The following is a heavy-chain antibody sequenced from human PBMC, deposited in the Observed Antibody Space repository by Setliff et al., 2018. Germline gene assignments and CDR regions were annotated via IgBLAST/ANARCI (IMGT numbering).Heavy chain of an antibody. V-gene: IGHV4-34*01. Sequence: PSETLSLTCAVYGGSFSTYYWSWIRQPPGKGLEWIGEINHSGSTNYNPSLKSRVTISVDTSKNQFSLKLSSVTAADTAVYYCARGPLLTYYDILTGYFLPHWGQGTLVTVSS. CDR3: ARGPLLTYYDILTGYFLPH. CDR1: GGSFSTYY. J-gene: IGHJ4*02. CDR2: INHSGST. D-gene: IGHD3-9*01.